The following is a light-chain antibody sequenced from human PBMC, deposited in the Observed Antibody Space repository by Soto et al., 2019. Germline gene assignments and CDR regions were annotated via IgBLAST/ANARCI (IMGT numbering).Light chain of an antibody. CDR3: SSYTSSDTRV. Sequence: QLVLTQPASVSGSPGQSITIPCTGTRSDVGDNIYVSWFQQHSGTAPKLIIYDVSNRPSGISDRFSGSKSGNTASLTISGLQPEDEADYYCSSYTSSDTRVFGTGTKLTVL. J-gene: IGLJ1*01. CDR2: DVS. V-gene: IGLV2-14*03. CDR1: RSDVGDNIY.